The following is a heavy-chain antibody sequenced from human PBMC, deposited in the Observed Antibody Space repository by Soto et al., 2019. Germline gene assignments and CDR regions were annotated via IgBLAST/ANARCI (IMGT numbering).Heavy chain of an antibody. CDR3: AKVRRTYDFWSGYYGFDY. CDR1: GFTFSSYA. D-gene: IGHD3-3*01. Sequence: PGGSLRLSCAASGFTFSSYAMSWVRQAPGKGLEWVSAISGSGGSTYYADSVKGRFTISRDNSKNTLYLQMNSLRAEDTAVYYCAKVRRTYDFWSGYYGFDYWGQGTLVTVSS. J-gene: IGHJ4*02. V-gene: IGHV3-23*01. CDR2: ISGSGGST.